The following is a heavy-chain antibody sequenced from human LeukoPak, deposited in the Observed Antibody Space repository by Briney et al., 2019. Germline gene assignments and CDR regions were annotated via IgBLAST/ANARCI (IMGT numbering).Heavy chain of an antibody. CDR2: ISYDGSNK. D-gene: IGHD4-11*01. J-gene: IGHJ4*02. CDR1: GFTFSSYA. V-gene: IGHV3-30-3*01. CDR3: ARDGMTTVSQFNY. Sequence: GGSLRLSCAASGFTFSSYAMHWVRQAPGKGLEWVAVISYDGSNKYYADSVKGRFTISRDNSKNTLYLQMNSLRAEDTAVYYCARDGMTTVSQFNYWGQGTLVTVSS.